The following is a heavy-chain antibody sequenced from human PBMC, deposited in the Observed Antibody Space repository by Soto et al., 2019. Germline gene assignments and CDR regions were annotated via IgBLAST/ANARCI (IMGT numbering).Heavy chain of an antibody. CDR1: GGSIGSGGYY. J-gene: IGHJ6*02. D-gene: IGHD5-12*01. CDR2: IYYSGST. Sequence: PSETLSLTCTVSGGSIGSGGYYWSWIRQHPGKGLEWIGYIYYSGSTYYNPSLKSRVTISVDTSKNQFSLKLSSVTAADTAVYYCARDKSGYDYYYYYGMDVWGQGTTVTVSS. V-gene: IGHV4-31*03. CDR3: ARDKSGYDYYYYYGMDV.